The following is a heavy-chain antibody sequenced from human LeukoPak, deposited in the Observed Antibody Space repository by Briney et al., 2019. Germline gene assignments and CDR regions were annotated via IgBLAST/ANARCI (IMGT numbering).Heavy chain of an antibody. Sequence: GGSLRLSCAASGFTFSSYAMHWVRQTPGKGLEWVAIISYDGSNKYYADSVKGRFTISRDNSKNTLHLQMNSLRAEDTAVYYCAKDLASGSFFAFDYWAQGTLVTVSS. D-gene: IGHD1-26*01. J-gene: IGHJ4*02. CDR2: ISYDGSNK. CDR1: GFTFSSYA. V-gene: IGHV3-30-3*01. CDR3: AKDLASGSFFAFDY.